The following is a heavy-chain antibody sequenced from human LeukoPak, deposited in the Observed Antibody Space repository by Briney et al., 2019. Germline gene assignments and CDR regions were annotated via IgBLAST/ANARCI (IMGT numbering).Heavy chain of an antibody. CDR3: ARYGDYVGLDY. Sequence: GGSLRLSCAASGFTFSSYSMNWVRQAPGKGLEWVSYISSSSSTIYYADSVKGRFTISRDNAKNSLYLQMNSLRAEDTAVYYCARYGDYVGLDYWGQGTLVTVSS. D-gene: IGHD4-17*01. CDR1: GFTFSSYS. J-gene: IGHJ4*02. CDR2: ISSSSSTI. V-gene: IGHV3-48*04.